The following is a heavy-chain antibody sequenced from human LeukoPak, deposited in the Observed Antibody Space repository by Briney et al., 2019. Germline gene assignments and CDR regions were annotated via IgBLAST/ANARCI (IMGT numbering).Heavy chain of an antibody. CDR2: IYWDDDK. J-gene: IGHJ4*02. V-gene: IGHV2-5*02. CDR3: AHRRDYYDSSGYYYPLEY. Sequence: SGPTLVQPTPTLTLTFTFSGFSLSTSGVAVGWIRQPPGKALEWLALIYWDDDKRYSPSLKSRLTITQDTSKTQVVLTMTNMDPVDTATCYCAHRRDYYDSSGYYYPLEYWGQGTLVTVSS. D-gene: IGHD3-22*01. CDR1: GFSLSTSGVA.